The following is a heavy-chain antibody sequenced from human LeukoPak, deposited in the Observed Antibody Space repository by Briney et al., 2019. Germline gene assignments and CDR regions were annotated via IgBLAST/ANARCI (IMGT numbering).Heavy chain of an antibody. CDR3: ARSDYTDY. CDR1: GFTFSSYW. D-gene: IGHD3-3*01. V-gene: IGHV3-74*01. CDR2: IKGDGSSP. J-gene: IGHJ4*02. Sequence: GGSLRLSCAASGFTFSSYWMHWVPQAPGKGLVWVSRIKGDGSSPTYADSVKGRFTISRDNAKNALYLQMNSLRADDTAVYYCARSDYTDYWGQGTLVTVSS.